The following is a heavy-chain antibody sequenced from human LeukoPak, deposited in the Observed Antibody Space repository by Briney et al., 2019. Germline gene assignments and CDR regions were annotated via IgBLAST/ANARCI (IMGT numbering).Heavy chain of an antibody. CDR1: GFTFSDYY. J-gene: IGHJ5*02. Sequence: GGSLRLSCAASGFTFSDYYMSWIRQAPGKGLEWVSYISSSSSYTNYADSVKGRFTTSRDNAKNSLYLQMNSLRAEDTAVYYCARDGRSGPNWFDPWGQGTLVTVSS. D-gene: IGHD7-27*01. CDR2: ISSSSSYT. V-gene: IGHV3-11*06. CDR3: ARDGRSGPNWFDP.